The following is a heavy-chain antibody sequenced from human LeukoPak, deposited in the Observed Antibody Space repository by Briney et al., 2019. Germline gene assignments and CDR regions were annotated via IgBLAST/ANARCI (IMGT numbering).Heavy chain of an antibody. CDR2: ISSSSSTI. CDR1: GVTFSSYS. V-gene: IGHV3-48*04. J-gene: IGHJ4*02. D-gene: IGHD2-15*01. CDR3: ARVACSGGSCTGDY. Sequence: GGSLRLSCAASGVTFSSYSMNWVRQAPGKGLEWVSYISSSSSTIYYADSVKGRFTISRDNAKNSLYLQMNSLRAEDTAVYYCARVACSGGSCTGDYWGQGTLVTVSS.